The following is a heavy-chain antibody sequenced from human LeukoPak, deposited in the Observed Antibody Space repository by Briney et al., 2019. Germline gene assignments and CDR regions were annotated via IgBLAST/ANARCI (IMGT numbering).Heavy chain of an antibody. CDR1: GFTFSSYS. CDR3: ARDLAGATVAGRWFDY. D-gene: IGHD6-19*01. V-gene: IGHV3-21*01. J-gene: IGHJ4*02. CDR2: ISTCSSYI. Sequence: PGRSLRLSCAASGFTFSSYSMNWVRQAPGKGLEWVSSISTCSSYIYYADSVKGRFTISRDNAKNSLYLQMNSLRAEDTAVYYCARDLAGATVAGRWFDYWGQGTLVTVSS.